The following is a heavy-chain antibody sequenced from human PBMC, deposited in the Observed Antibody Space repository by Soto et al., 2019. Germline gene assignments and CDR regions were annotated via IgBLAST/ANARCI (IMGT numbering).Heavy chain of an antibody. Sequence: PGGSLILSCGASGFAVINNYMKLLGQAPGKGLEWGSVVYSGGTTYSADSVRGGFTDSRHDSPTTLFLQMRRLRAEATAVYSCARAGSPFDSDSSGYWGFDHWGQGTLVTVSS. CDR1: GFAVINNY. CDR2: VYSGGTT. V-gene: IGHV3-53*01. J-gene: IGHJ4*02. CDR3: ARAGSPFDSDSSGYWGFDH. D-gene: IGHD3-22*01.